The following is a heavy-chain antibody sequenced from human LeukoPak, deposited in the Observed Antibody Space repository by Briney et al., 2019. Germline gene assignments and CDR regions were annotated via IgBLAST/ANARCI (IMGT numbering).Heavy chain of an antibody. Sequence: SETLSLTCAVYGGSFSGYYWSWIRQPPGKGLEWIGEINHSGSTNYNPSLKSRVTISVDTSKNQFSLKLSSVTAADTAVYYCARSPPHNYGDYVGAFDIWGQGTMVTVSS. J-gene: IGHJ3*02. CDR2: INHSGST. CDR3: ARSPPHNYGDYVGAFDI. CDR1: GGSFSGYY. D-gene: IGHD4-17*01. V-gene: IGHV4-34*01.